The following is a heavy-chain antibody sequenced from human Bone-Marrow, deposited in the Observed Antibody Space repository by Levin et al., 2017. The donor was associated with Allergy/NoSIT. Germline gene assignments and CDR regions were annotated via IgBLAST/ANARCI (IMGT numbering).Heavy chain of an antibody. CDR1: GYSISSGYY. V-gene: IGHV4-38-2*01. CDR2: IYHSGTT. Sequence: SETLSRTGAVSGYSISSGYYWGWIRQPPGKGLEWIASIYHSGTTYYNPSLKSRVTISVDTSKNHFSLKLNSVTAADTAVYYCARSCAGNCFETYWYFDLWGRGALVTVYS. J-gene: IGHJ2*01. D-gene: IGHD2-21*02. CDR3: ARSCAGNCFETYWYFDL.